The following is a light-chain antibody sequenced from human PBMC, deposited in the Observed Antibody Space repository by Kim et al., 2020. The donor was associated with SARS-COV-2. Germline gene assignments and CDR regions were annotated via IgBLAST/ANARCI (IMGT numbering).Light chain of an antibody. V-gene: IGLV3-9*01. J-gene: IGLJ2*01. CDR1: NIGSKN. CDR2: RDS. Sequence: VSVALGQTARITCGGNNIGSKNVHWYQQKPGQAPVLVIYRDSNRPPGIPERFSGSNSGNTATLTISRAQAGDEADYYCQVWDSSVVFGGGTQLTVL. CDR3: QVWDSSVV.